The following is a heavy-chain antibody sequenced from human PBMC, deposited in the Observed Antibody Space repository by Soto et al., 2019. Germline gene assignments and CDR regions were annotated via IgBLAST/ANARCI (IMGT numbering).Heavy chain of an antibody. CDR3: ARESEDLTSNFDY. Sequence: GGSLRLSCAASGFTFTGYSMNWVRQSPGKGLEWVSSISSTTNYIYYGDSMKGRFTISRDNAKNSLYLEMNSLRAEDTAVYYCARESEDLTSNFDYWGQGTLVTVSS. J-gene: IGHJ4*02. CDR1: GFTFTGYS. CDR2: ISSTTNYI. V-gene: IGHV3-21*06.